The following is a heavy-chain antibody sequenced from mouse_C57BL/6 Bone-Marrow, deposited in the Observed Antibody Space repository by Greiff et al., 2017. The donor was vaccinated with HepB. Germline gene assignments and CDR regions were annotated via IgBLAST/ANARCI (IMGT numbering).Heavy chain of an antibody. CDR2: ISNLAYSI. V-gene: IGHV5-15*04. CDR1: GFTFSDYG. J-gene: IGHJ4*01. CDR3: ARRGTTVVNYAMDY. Sequence: EVQLVESGGGLVQPGGSLKLSCAASGFTFSDYGMAWVRQAPRKGPEWVAFISNLAYSIYYADTVTGRFTLSRENAKNTLYLEMSSLRSEDTAMYYCARRGTTVVNYAMDYWGKGTSVTVSS. D-gene: IGHD1-1*01.